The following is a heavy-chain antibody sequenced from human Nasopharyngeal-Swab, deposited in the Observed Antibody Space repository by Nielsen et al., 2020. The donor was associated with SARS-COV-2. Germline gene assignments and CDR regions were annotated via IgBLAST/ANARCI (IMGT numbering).Heavy chain of an antibody. D-gene: IGHD3-22*01. Sequence: GGSLRLSCAGSGFTFSSYWMNWVRQAPGKGLEWLSSISSDSGAKYHADSVKGRFTISRDNAKNSLYLEMNSLRAEDTAVYYCLRGDRRDYWGPGTLVSVSS. V-gene: IGHV3-21*01. CDR3: LRGDRRDY. CDR2: ISSDSGAK. J-gene: IGHJ4*02. CDR1: GFTFSSYW.